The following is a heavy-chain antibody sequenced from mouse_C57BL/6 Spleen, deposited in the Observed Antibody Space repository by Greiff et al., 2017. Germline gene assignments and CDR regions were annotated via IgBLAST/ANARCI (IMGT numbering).Heavy chain of an antibody. V-gene: IGHV1-82*01. D-gene: IGHD1-1*01. CDR1: GYAFSSSW. Sequence: QVQLKQSGPELVKPGASVKISCKASGYAFSSSWMNWVKQRPGKGLEWIGRIYPGDGDTNYNGKFKGKATLTADKSSSTAYMQRSSLTSEDSAVYFCATTTVVALYAMDYWGQGTSVTVSS. CDR3: ATTTVVALYAMDY. CDR2: IYPGDGDT. J-gene: IGHJ4*01.